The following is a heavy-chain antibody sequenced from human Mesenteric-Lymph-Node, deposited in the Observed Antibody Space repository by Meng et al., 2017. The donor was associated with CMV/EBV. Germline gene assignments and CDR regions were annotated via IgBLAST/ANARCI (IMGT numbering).Heavy chain of an antibody. CDR2: NNPNSGGT. J-gene: IGHJ4*02. Sequence: ASVKVSCKASGYTFTGYYMHWVRQAPGQGLEWMGWNNPNSGGTNYAQKFQGRVTMTRDTSISTAYMELSRLRSDDTAVYYCARDNGCGGDCYCDYWGQGTLVTVSS. CDR3: ARDNGCGGDCYCDY. CDR1: GYTFTGYY. D-gene: IGHD2-21*01. V-gene: IGHV1-2*02.